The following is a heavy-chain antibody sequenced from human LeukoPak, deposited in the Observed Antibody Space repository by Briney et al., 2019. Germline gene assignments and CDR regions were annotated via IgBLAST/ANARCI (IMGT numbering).Heavy chain of an antibody. CDR3: ASGDGYGSGSYYH. J-gene: IGHJ4*02. V-gene: IGHV4-4*02. D-gene: IGHD3-10*01. CDR2: IYHSGST. CDR1: GGSISSSNW. Sequence: SGTLSLTCAVSGGSISSSNWWSWVRQPPGKGLEWIGEIYHSGSTNYNPSLKSRVTISVDKSKSQFSLRLSSVTAADTAVYYCASGDGYGSGSYYHWGQGTLVTVSS.